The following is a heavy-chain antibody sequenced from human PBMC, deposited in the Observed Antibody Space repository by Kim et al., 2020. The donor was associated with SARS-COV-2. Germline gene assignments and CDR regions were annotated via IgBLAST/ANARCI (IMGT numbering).Heavy chain of an antibody. J-gene: IGHJ4*02. V-gene: IGHV3-23*01. D-gene: IGHD2-2*03. CDR2: IDGSDGTT. CDR1: GFTFTGYA. Sequence: GGSLRLSCTTSGFTFTGYAMSWVRQVPGKGLEWVSSIDGSDGTTYYVDSVKGRFTISRDNSKNTLYLQMSNLRADDTAVYYCMKGGWGWIWDHWGQGTL. CDR3: MKGGWGWIWDH.